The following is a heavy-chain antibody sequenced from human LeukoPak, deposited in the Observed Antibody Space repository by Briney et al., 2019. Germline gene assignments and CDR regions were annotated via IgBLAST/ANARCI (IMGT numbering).Heavy chain of an antibody. CDR3: ARASYDFWSGYYPRYYYYYYMDV. D-gene: IGHD3-3*01. Sequence: ASVKVSCKASGYTLTSYDINWVRQAPGQGLEWMGWMNPNSGNTGYAQKFQGRVTITRNTSISTAYMELSSLRSEDTAVYYCARASYDFWSGYYPRYYYYYYMDVWGKGTTVTVSS. CDR1: GYTLTSYD. V-gene: IGHV1-8*03. J-gene: IGHJ6*03. CDR2: MNPNSGNT.